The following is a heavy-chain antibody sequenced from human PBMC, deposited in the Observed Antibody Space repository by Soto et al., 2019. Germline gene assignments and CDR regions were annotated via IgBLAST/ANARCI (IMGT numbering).Heavy chain of an antibody. J-gene: IGHJ3*02. CDR3: ARDSAREINDAFDI. D-gene: IGHD6-6*01. V-gene: IGHV4-31*03. CDR2: IYYSGST. Sequence: QVQLQESGPGLVKPSQTLSLTCTVSGGSISSGGYYWSWIRQHPGKGLEWIGYIYYSGSTYYNPSLKSRVTISVDTSKNQFSLKLSSVTAADTAVYYCARDSAREINDAFDIWGQGTMVTVSS. CDR1: GGSISSGGYY.